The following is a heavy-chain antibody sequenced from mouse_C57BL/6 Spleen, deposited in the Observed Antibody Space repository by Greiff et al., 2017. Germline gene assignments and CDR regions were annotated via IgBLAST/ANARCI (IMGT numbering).Heavy chain of an antibody. V-gene: IGHV3-6*01. CDR3: AKLTGSAY. J-gene: IGHJ3*01. Sequence: EVKLQESGPGLVKPSQSLSLTCSVTGYSITSGYYWNWIRQFPGNKLEWMGYISYDGSNNYNPSLKNRISITRDTSKNQFFLKLNSVTTEETATYYCAKLTGSAYWGQGTLVTVSA. D-gene: IGHD4-1*01. CDR2: ISYDGSN. CDR1: GYSITSGYY.